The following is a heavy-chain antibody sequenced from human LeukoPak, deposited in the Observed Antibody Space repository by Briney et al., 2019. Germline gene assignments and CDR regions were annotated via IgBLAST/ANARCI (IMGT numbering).Heavy chain of an antibody. J-gene: IGHJ4*02. CDR1: GGSIRSYF. CDR3: SGRPNGTSHFGF. D-gene: IGHD1-1*01. CDR2: VYYSGST. V-gene: IGHV4-59*08. Sequence: SETLSLTCTVSGGSIRSYFWSWIRQPPGKGLEWIGYVYYSGSTNYNPSLKSRVTISVDTSKKQFSLKLSSVTAADTAVYYCSGRPNGTSHFGFLGQGTLVTVSS.